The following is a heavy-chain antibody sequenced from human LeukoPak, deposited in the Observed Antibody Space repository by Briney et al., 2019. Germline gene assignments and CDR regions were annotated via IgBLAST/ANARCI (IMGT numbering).Heavy chain of an antibody. Sequence: GGSLRLSCAASGFTFSSYWMSWVRQAPGKGLEWVANIKQDGSEKYYVDSVKGRFTISRDNAKNSLYLQMNSLRAEDTAVYYCARVSDIAAAGSDFDYWGQGTLVTVSS. CDR2: IKQDGSEK. CDR3: ARVSDIAAAGSDFDY. V-gene: IGHV3-7*01. J-gene: IGHJ4*02. D-gene: IGHD6-13*01. CDR1: GFTFSSYW.